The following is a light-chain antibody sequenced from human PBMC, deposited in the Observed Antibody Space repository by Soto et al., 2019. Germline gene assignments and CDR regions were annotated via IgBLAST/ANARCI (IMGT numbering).Light chain of an antibody. CDR1: SSDVGSYNL. CDR2: EGS. V-gene: IGLV2-23*01. J-gene: IGLJ1*01. Sequence: QSVLTQPASVSGSPGQSITISCTGTSSDVGSYNLVSWYQQHPGKAPKLMIYEGSKRPSGVSNRFSGSKSGNTASLTISVLKAEDEADYYCCSYAGSSTYVFGTGTKLTVL. CDR3: CSYAGSSTYV.